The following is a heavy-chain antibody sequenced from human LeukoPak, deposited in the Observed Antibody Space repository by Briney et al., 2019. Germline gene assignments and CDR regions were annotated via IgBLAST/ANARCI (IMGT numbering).Heavy chain of an antibody. CDR2: IYYSGST. D-gene: IGHD3-10*01. CDR1: GGSISSYY. CDR3: ARESGFITMVRGVFDC. Sequence: SETLSLTCTVSGGSISSYYWSWIRQPPGKGLEWIGCIYYSGSTNYNPSLKSRVTISVDTSKNQFSLKLSSVTAADTAVYYCARESGFITMVRGVFDCWGQGTLVTVSS. J-gene: IGHJ4*02. V-gene: IGHV4-59*01.